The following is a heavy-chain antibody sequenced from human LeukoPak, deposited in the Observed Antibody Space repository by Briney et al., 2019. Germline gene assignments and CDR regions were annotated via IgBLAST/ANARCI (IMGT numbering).Heavy chain of an antibody. CDR1: GFAFSSSA. V-gene: IGHV3-33*05. CDR2: LSFDGSQM. J-gene: IGHJ6*02. D-gene: IGHD3-22*01. CDR3: ARGKRSHDTSGYFHAFYYYGMDV. Sequence: PGGSLRLSCAASGFAFSSSAMHWVRQSPGKGLEWLAILSFDGSQMYYADSMKGRFTVSRDNAKNSLYLQMNSLRAEDTAVYYCARGKRSHDTSGYFHAFYYYGMDVWGQGTTVTVCS.